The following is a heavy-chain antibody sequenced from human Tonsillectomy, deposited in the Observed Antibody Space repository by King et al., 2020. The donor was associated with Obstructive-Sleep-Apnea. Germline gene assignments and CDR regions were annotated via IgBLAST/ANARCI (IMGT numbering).Heavy chain of an antibody. D-gene: IGHD6-19*01. CDR1: GFTFDDYA. CDR2: ISWNSGSI. J-gene: IGHJ6*02. V-gene: IGHV3-9*01. CDR3: AKLPSRPGGAVARYYYYGMDV. Sequence: VQLVESGGGLVQPGRSLRLSCAASGFTFDDYAMHWVRQAPGKGLEWVSGISWNSGSIGYADSVKGRFTISRDNAKNSLYLQMNSLRAEDTALYYCAKLPSRPGGAVARYYYYGMDVWGQGTTVTVSS.